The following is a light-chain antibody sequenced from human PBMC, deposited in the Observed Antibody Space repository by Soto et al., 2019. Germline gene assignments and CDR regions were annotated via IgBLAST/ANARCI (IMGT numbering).Light chain of an antibody. Sequence: DLQMTQSPSSLSVSVGDTVTITCRASQSISLFLNWYQQKPGKAPKLLIYAASSLQSGVPSRFTGNGSGTDFTLTISSLQPEDFATYYCHQTDSIPETFGQGTKVEIK. J-gene: IGKJ1*01. CDR1: QSISLF. V-gene: IGKV1-39*01. CDR3: HQTDSIPET. CDR2: AAS.